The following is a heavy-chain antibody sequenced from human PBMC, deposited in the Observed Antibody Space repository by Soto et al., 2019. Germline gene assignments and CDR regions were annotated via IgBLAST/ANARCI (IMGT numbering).Heavy chain of an antibody. CDR3: ARYKYCSGGSCFNWFDP. V-gene: IGHV1-69*02. Sequence: SVKVSCKASGGTFSSYTISWVRQAPGQGLEWMGRIIPILGIANYAQKFQGRVTITADKSTSTAYMELSSLRSEDTAVYYCARYKYCSGGSCFNWFDPWGQGTLVTVSS. D-gene: IGHD2-15*01. CDR2: IIPILGIA. J-gene: IGHJ5*02. CDR1: GGTFSSYT.